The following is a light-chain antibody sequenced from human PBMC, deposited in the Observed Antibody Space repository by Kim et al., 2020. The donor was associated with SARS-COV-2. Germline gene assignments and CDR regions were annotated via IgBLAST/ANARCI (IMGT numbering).Light chain of an antibody. CDR3: LQYADSPPWT. CDR1: QTVGSF. Sequence: EIVLTQSPATLSLSPGERATLSCRASQTVGSFSAWYQQKPGQAPRLLIYGGSSRATGIPDKFSGSGSGTDLTLTISRLEPEDSAVYYCLQYADSPPWTFGQGTKVDIK. CDR2: GGS. V-gene: IGKV3-20*01. J-gene: IGKJ1*01.